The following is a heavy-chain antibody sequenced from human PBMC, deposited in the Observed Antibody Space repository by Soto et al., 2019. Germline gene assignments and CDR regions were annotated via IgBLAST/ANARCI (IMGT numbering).Heavy chain of an antibody. V-gene: IGHV1-3*01. CDR2: INAGNGNT. D-gene: IGHD2-15*01. Sequence: ASVKVSCKASGYTFTSYAMHWVRQAPGQRLEWMGWINAGNGNTKYSQKFQGRVTITRDTSASTAYMELSSLRSEDTAVYYCAREAHCSGGSCYSNSDYFDYWGQGTVVTVSS. CDR1: GYTFTSYA. CDR3: AREAHCSGGSCYSNSDYFDY. J-gene: IGHJ4*02.